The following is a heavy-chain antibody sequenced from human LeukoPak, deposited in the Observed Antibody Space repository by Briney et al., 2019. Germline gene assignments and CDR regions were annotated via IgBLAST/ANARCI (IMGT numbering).Heavy chain of an antibody. CDR3: ARGRRDYYYYYMDV. J-gene: IGHJ6*03. V-gene: IGHV4-34*01. CDR1: GGSFSGYY. Sequence: SETLSPTCAVYGGSFSGYYWSWIRQPPGKGLEWIGEINHSGSTKYKPSLKSPVTISVDPSKNQFSLKLSSVTAADTAVYYCARGRRDYYYYYMDVWGKGTTVTVSS. CDR2: INHSGST.